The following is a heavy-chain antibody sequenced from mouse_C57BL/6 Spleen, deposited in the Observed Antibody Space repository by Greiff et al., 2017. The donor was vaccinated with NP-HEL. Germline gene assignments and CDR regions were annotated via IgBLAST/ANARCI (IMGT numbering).Heavy chain of an antibody. CDR2: FYPGSGST. V-gene: IGHV1-62-2*01. CDR3: ARRRDGWYFDV. Sequence: QVQLQQSGAELVKPGASVKLSCKASGYTFTEYTIHWVKQRSGQGLEWIGWFYPGSGSTNYNEKFKGKATFTADTSSNTAYMQLSSLTTEDSAIYYCARRRDGWYFDVWGTGTTVTVSS. J-gene: IGHJ1*03. CDR1: GYTFTEYT. D-gene: IGHD3-3*01.